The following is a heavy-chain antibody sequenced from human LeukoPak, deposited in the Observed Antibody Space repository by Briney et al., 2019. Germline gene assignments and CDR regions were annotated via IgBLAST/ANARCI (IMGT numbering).Heavy chain of an antibody. CDR3: ARDGYSGSYSRRYIFQH. J-gene: IGHJ1*01. V-gene: IGHV4-59*01. D-gene: IGHD1-26*01. CDR2: IYYSGST. Sequence: SETLSLTYTVSGGSISSYYWSWIRQPPGKGLEWIGYIYYSGSTNYNPSLKSRVTISVDTSKNQFPLKLSSVTAADTAVYYCARDGYSGSYSRRYIFQHWGQGTLVTVSS. CDR1: GGSISSYY.